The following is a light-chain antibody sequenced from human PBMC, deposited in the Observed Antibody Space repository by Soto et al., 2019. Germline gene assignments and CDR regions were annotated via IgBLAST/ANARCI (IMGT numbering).Light chain of an antibody. J-gene: IGKJ1*01. CDR1: QSVSNNY. CDR3: QQYGSSGT. CDR2: GAS. V-gene: IGKV3-20*01. Sequence: EIALTQSPGTLSLSPGERATLSCRASQSVSNNYLAWYQQKPGQAPRLLLYGASNRATGIPDRFSGSGSGTDFALTISRLEPEDFAVYYCQQYGSSGTFGQGTKVDIK.